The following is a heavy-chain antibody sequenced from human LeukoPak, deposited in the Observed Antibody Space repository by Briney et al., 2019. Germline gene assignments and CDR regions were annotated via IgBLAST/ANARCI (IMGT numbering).Heavy chain of an antibody. CDR3: ARAPVFSGGDS. D-gene: IGHD6-25*01. CDR1: GVTFSSYN. CDR2: IGRTSATI. V-gene: IGHV3-48*02. Sequence: GGSLRLSSTPSGVTFSSYNMIWVPQAPGKGLEWVSHIGRTSATIYYAVAVKGRFTGSRDNSKNSLYLQMNSLRDEDTAVYYCARAPVFSGGDSWGQGTLVAVSS. J-gene: IGHJ5*01.